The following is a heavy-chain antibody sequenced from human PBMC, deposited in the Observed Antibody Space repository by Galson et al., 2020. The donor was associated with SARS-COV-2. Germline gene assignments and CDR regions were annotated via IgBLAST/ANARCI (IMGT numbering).Heavy chain of an antibody. V-gene: IGHV1-24*01. D-gene: IGHD6-13*01. CDR2: FDPEDGET. J-gene: IGHJ5*02. CDR1: GYTLTELS. CDR3: ATGSAAAGKVLGGFDP. Sequence: ASVKVSCKVSGYTLTELSMHWVRQAPGKGLEWMGGFDPEDGETIYAQKFQGRVTMTEDTSTDTAYMELSSLRSEDTAVYYCATGSAAAGKVLGGFDPWGQGTLVTVSS.